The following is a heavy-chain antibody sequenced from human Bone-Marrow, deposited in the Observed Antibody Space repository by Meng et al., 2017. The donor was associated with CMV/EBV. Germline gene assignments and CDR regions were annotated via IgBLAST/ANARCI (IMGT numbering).Heavy chain of an antibody. D-gene: IGHD3-16*01. Sequence: GSLRLSCTVAGGSISSSSYYWGWIRQHPGKGLEWIGSIYYSGSTYYNPSLKSRVTISVDTAKNQFTLKLSSVTAADTAVYYCARQIAYDYVWGSQIFDIWGQGTMVTVSS. V-gene: IGHV4-39*01. J-gene: IGHJ3*02. CDR2: IYYSGST. CDR1: GGSISSSSYY. CDR3: ARQIAYDYVWGSQIFDI.